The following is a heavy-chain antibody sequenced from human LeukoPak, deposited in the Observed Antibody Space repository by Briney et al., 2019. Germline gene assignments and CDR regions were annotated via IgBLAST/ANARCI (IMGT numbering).Heavy chain of an antibody. Sequence: SETLSLTCSVSGGSISSFYWSWIRPPPGKGLEWIGYIHYSGRTKYNPSLKSRVTMSVDTSKTQFSLKLNSVTAADTAVYYCASGSSYFDYWGQGTLVTVSS. CDR1: GGSISSFY. CDR3: ASGSSYFDY. J-gene: IGHJ4*02. D-gene: IGHD1-26*01. V-gene: IGHV4-59*08. CDR2: IHYSGRT.